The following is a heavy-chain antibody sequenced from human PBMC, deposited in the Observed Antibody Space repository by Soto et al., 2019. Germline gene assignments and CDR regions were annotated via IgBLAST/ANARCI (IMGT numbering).Heavy chain of an antibody. J-gene: IGHJ6*02. Sequence: GGSLRLSCAASGFTFSSYGMDWVRQAPGKGLEWVAVIWYDGSNKYYADSVKGRFTISRDNSKNTLYLQMNSLRAEDTAVYYCARDTMVRGRGMDVWGQGTTVTVSS. CDR1: GFTFSSYG. CDR2: IWYDGSNK. V-gene: IGHV3-33*01. D-gene: IGHD3-10*01. CDR3: ARDTMVRGRGMDV.